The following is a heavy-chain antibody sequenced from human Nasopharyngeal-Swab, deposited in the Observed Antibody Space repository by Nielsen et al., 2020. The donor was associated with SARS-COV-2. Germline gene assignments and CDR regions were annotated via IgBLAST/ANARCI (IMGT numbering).Heavy chain of an antibody. Sequence: GSLRLSCTVSGGSISSSSYYWGWIRQPPGKGLEWIGSIYYSGSTYYNPSLKSRVTISVDTSKNQFSLKLSSVTAADTAVYYCARTGRERVGSGFGWEPVDYWGQGTLVTVSS. CDR2: IYYSGST. CDR1: GGSISSSSYY. CDR3: ARTGRERVGSGFGWEPVDY. D-gene: IGHD1-26*01. V-gene: IGHV4-39*07. J-gene: IGHJ4*02.